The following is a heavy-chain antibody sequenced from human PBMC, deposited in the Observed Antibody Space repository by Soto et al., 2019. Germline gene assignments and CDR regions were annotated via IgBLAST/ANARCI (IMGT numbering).Heavy chain of an antibody. CDR2: IKQDGSEK. J-gene: IGHJ6*02. CDR3: AGDSDSSNPHHQNYYGMDV. Sequence: EVQLVESGGGLVQPGGSLRLSCAASGFTFSSYWMSWVRQAPGKGLEWVANIKQDGSEKYYVDSVKGRFTISRDNAKNSMYLQMNSLRAEDTAVYYCAGDSDSSNPHHQNYYGMDVWGQGTTVTVSS. CDR1: GFTFSSYW. V-gene: IGHV3-7*05. D-gene: IGHD6-13*01.